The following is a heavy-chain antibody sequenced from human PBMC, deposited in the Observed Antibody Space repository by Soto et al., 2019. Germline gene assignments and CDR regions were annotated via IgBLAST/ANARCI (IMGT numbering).Heavy chain of an antibody. CDR3: ARDYYDIGDYLDVRFDP. V-gene: IGHV3-7*05. J-gene: IGHJ5*02. CDR2: IKQDGSEK. CDR1: GFTFSSYW. D-gene: IGHD4-17*01. Sequence: GGSLRLSCAASGFTFSSYWMSWVRQAPGKGLEWVANIKQDGSEKYYVESLKGRFTISRDNAKNSLYLQMNSLRAEDTAVYYCARDYYDIGDYLDVRFDPWGQGTLVTVSS.